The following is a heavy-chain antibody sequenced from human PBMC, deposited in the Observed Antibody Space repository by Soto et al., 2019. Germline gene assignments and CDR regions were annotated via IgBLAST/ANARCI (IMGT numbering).Heavy chain of an antibody. V-gene: IGHV4-30-4*01. Sequence: SETLSLTCSVSGDSISTVDYFWAWIRQPPGQALEYIGYIYKSATTYYNPSFESRVATSLDTSKSQFSLNVTSVTAADTAVSFCARGGSCVTGTCFPHWFDSWGQGTLVTVSS. CDR3: ARGGSCVTGTCFPHWFDS. D-gene: IGHD1-20*01. CDR1: GDSISTVDYF. J-gene: IGHJ5*01. CDR2: IYKSATT.